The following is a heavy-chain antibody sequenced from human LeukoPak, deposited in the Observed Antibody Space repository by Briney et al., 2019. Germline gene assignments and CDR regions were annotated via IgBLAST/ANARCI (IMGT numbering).Heavy chain of an antibody. D-gene: IGHD6-13*01. CDR2: LYYSGST. CDR1: GGSISSYY. J-gene: IGHJ4*02. Sequence: PSETLSLTCTVSGGSISSYYWSWFRQPPGKGLEGIGYLYYSGSTNYNPSLKSRVTISVETSKNEFSLKLRSVAAADTAVYYCARVTGYRIEDYFDYWGQGTLVTVSS. CDR3: ARVTGYRIEDYFDY. V-gene: IGHV4-59*01.